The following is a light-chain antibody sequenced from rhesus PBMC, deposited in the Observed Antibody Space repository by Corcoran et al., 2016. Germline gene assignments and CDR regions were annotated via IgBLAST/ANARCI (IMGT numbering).Light chain of an antibody. Sequence: EIVMTQSPATLSLSPGERATLSCRASQSVSSYVAWYQQKTEQAPRRLIYGASSRATGIPDRFSGGGSGTDFTLTISSLGPEDFAVYYCQPYSNWPLTFGGGTKVEIK. J-gene: IGKJ4*01. CDR1: QSVSSY. CDR3: QPYSNWPLT. CDR2: GAS. V-gene: IGKV3S9*01.